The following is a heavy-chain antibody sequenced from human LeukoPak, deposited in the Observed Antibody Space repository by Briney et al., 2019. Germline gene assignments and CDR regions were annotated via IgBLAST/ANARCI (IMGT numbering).Heavy chain of an antibody. V-gene: IGHV4-61*01. CDR3: ARAVAGTYGY. CDR1: GGSVSSGSYY. Sequence: SETLSLTCTVSGGSVSSGSYYWSWIRQPPGKGLEWIGYIYYSGSTNYNPSLKSRVTISADTSRNQFSLKLSSVTAADTAAYYCARAVAGTYGYWGQGTLVAVSS. D-gene: IGHD6-19*01. CDR2: IYYSGST. J-gene: IGHJ4*02.